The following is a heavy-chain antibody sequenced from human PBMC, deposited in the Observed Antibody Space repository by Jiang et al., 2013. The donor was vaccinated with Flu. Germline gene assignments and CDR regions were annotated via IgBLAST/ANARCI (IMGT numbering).Heavy chain of an antibody. Sequence: VQLVESGGGLVQPGRSLRLSCTASGFTFGDYAMSWFRQAPGKGLEWVGFIRSKAYGGTTEYAASVKGRFTISRDDSKSIAYLQMNSLKTEDTAVYYCTRGGRIAAAGTYQFDYVGQGTLVTVSS. V-gene: IGHV3-49*03. D-gene: IGHD6-13*01. CDR2: IRSKAYGGTT. CDR1: GFTFGDYA. J-gene: IGHJ4*02. CDR3: TRGGRIAAAGTYQFDY.